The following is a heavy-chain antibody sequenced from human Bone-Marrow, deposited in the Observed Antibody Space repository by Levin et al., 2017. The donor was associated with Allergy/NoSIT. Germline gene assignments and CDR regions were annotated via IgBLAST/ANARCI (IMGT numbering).Heavy chain of an antibody. Sequence: SETLSLTCTVSGGSISSYYWSWIRQPPGKGLEWIGYIDYSGSTNYNPSLKSRVTISVDTSKNQVSLTLSSVTAADTAVYYCARGMATNDYWGQGTLVTVSS. CDR2: IDYSGST. D-gene: IGHD5-24*01. V-gene: IGHV4-59*01. CDR3: ARGMATNDY. CDR1: GGSISSYY. J-gene: IGHJ4*02.